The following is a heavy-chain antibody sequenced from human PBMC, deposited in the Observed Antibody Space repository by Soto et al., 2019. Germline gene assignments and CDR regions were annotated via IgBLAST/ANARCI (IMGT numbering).Heavy chain of an antibody. Sequence: QVQLLQSGAEVKRLGASVKVSCKASGYTFSAYFIHWVRQAPGQGLEWMGWISPKSGGTNYSQKFQGWVTMTWDTSISTAYMELSRLRSEDTATYYCASSMHLGIHFGFDYWGLGTVVTVSS. J-gene: IGHJ4*02. CDR1: GYTFSAYF. V-gene: IGHV1-2*04. CDR2: ISPKSGGT. D-gene: IGHD2-8*01. CDR3: ASSMHLGIHFGFDY.